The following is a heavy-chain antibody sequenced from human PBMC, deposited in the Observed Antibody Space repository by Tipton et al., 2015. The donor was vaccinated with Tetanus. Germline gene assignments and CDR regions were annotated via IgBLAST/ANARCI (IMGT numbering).Heavy chain of an antibody. CDR1: GFTFSSYS. Sequence: SLRLSCAASGFTFSSYSMNWVRQAPGKGLEWVSYISSSSSTIYYADSVKGRFTISRDNAKNSLYLQMNSLRDEDTAVYYCARGCIMITFGGVIAANWFDPWGQGTLVTVSS. D-gene: IGHD3-16*01. CDR3: ARGCIMITFGGVIAANWFDP. J-gene: IGHJ5*02. V-gene: IGHV3-48*02. CDR2: ISSSSSTI.